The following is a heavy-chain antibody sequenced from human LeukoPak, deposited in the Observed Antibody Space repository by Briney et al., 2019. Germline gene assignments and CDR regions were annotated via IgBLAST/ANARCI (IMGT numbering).Heavy chain of an antibody. CDR3: ARHFDSSGYYYVHWFDP. CDR1: GGSISSGGYS. CDR2: IYYSGST. J-gene: IGHJ5*02. Sequence: SETLSLTCAVSGGSISSGGYSWSWIRQPPGKGLEWIGYIYYSGSTNYNPSLKSRVTISVDTSKNQFSLKLSSVTAADTAVYYCARHFDSSGYYYVHWFDPWGQGTLVTVSS. D-gene: IGHD3-22*01. V-gene: IGHV4-61*08.